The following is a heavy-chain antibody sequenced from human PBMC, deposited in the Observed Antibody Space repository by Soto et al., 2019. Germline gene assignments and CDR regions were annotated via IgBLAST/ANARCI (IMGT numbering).Heavy chain of an antibody. CDR2: ISYDGSNK. CDR3: ASPLWRDDYNWGYFDL. D-gene: IGHD4-4*01. Sequence: QVQLVESGGGVVQPGRSLRLSCAASGFTFSSYAMHWVRQVPGKGLEWVAVISYDGSNKYYADSVKGRFTISRANSKXXLDLQMNSLRAEDTAVYYCASPLWRDDYNWGYFDLWGRGTLVTVSS. CDR1: GFTFSSYA. V-gene: IGHV3-30-3*01. J-gene: IGHJ2*01.